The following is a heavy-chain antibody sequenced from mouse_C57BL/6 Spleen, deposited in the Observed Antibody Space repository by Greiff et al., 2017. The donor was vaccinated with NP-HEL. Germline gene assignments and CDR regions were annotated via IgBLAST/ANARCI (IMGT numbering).Heavy chain of an antibody. J-gene: IGHJ2*01. V-gene: IGHV1-15*01. D-gene: IGHD1-1*01. CDR1: GYTFTDYE. CDR2: IDPETGGT. CDR3: TILYYYGSSYFDY. Sequence: VQLQQSGAELVRPGASVTLSCKASGYTFTDYEMHWVKQTPVHGLEWIGAIDPETGGTAYNQKFKGKAILTADKSTSTAYMELRSLTSEDSAVYYCTILYYYGSSYFDYWGQGTTLTVSS.